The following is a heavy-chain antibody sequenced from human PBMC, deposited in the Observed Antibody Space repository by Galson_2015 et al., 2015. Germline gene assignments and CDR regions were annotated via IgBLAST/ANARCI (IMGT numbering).Heavy chain of an antibody. CDR3: AKNYDYGDSSFDY. Sequence: SLRLSCAASGFTSSSYAMSWVRQAPGKGLEWVSAISGSGGSTYYADSVKGRFTISRDNSKNTLYLQMNSLRAEDTAVYYCAKNYDYGDSSFDYWGQGTLVTVSS. CDR2: ISGSGGST. CDR1: GFTSSSYA. D-gene: IGHD4-17*01. J-gene: IGHJ4*02. V-gene: IGHV3-23*01.